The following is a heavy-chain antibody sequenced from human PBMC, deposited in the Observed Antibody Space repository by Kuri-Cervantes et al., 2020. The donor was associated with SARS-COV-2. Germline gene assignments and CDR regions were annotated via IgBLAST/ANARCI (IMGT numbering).Heavy chain of an antibody. Sequence: GGSLRLSCTASGFIFSDYYMTWIRQAPGKGLEWVSNIGPSGTTKYYADSVKGRFTISRDNSKNTLYLQMNSLRAEDTAVYYCAKDGGIWGQGTMVTVSS. CDR1: GFIFSDYY. D-gene: IGHD3-16*01. J-gene: IGHJ3*02. V-gene: IGHV3-11*01. CDR3: AKDGGI. CDR2: IGPSGTTK.